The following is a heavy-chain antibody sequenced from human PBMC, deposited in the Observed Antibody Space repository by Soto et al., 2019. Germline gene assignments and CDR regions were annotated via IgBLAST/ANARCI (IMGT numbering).Heavy chain of an antibody. J-gene: IGHJ6*02. CDR1: GFTFSIYV. V-gene: IGHV3-30*18. D-gene: IGHD3-3*01. CDR3: AKDLNYDFWSGYSVQYYGMDV. CDR2: ISYDGSNK. Sequence: PGGSVRLSCAASGFTFSIYVIHWVRQAPGKGLEWVAVISYDGSNKYYADSVKGRFTISRDNSKNTLYLQMNSLRAEDTAVYYCAKDLNYDFWSGYSVQYYGMDVWGQGTTVTVSS.